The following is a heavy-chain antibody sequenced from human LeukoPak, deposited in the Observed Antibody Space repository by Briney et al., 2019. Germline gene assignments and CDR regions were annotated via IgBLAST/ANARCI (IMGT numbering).Heavy chain of an antibody. Sequence: GASVKVSCKASGYTFSGFYIHWVRQAPGQGLEWMGWINPNSGVTNYAQKLQGRVTITRDTSIDTAYMQLSRLKSDDTAVYYCARGGPNWGYFPLDQWGQGTLVTVSS. CDR3: ARGGPNWGYFPLDQ. CDR1: GYTFSGFY. J-gene: IGHJ5*02. CDR2: INPNSGVT. D-gene: IGHD7-27*01. V-gene: IGHV1-2*02.